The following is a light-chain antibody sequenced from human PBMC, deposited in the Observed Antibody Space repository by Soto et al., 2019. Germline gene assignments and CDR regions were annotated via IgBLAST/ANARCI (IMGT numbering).Light chain of an antibody. CDR1: QSVSSN. Sequence: ELMMTQSPATLSVSPGQRATLSCTASQSVSSNLAWYQQKPGQAPRLLIYGASTRATGIPARFSGSGSGTEFTLTISSLQSEDFATYYCQQYNSYSITFGQGTRLEIK. CDR2: GAS. CDR3: QQYNSYSIT. J-gene: IGKJ5*01. V-gene: IGKV3-15*01.